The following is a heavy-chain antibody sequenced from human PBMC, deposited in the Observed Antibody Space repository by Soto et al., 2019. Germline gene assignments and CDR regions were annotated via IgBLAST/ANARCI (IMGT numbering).Heavy chain of an antibody. J-gene: IGHJ4*02. CDR3: AKDMILEPRTLNYYDSSGYGLD. Sequence: GGSLRLSCAASGFTFSSYGMHWVRQAPGKGLEWVAVISYDGSNKYYADSVKGRFTISRDNSKNTLYLQMNSLRAEDTAVYYCAKDMILEPRTLNYYDSSGYGLDWGQGTLVTVSS. CDR1: GFTFSSYG. CDR2: ISYDGSNK. V-gene: IGHV3-30*18. D-gene: IGHD3-22*01.